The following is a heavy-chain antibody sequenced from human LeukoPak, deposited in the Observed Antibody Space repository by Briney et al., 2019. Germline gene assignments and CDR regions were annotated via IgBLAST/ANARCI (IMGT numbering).Heavy chain of an antibody. D-gene: IGHD2-2*01. CDR2: INPNSGGT. CDR1: GYTFTGYY. V-gene: IGHV1-2*02. CDR3: ARVFRRLYQLPLTS. Sequence: GASVKVSCKASGYTFTGYYMHWVRQAPGQGLEWMGWINPNSGGTNYAQKFQGRVTMTRDTSISTAYMELSRLRSDDTAVYYRARVFRRLYQLPLTSWGQGTLVTVSS. J-gene: IGHJ5*02.